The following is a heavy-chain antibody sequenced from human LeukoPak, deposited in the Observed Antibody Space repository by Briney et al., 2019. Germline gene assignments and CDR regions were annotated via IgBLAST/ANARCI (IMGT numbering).Heavy chain of an antibody. V-gene: IGHV3-48*03. J-gene: IGHJ3*01. CDR1: GFTFSSYE. D-gene: IGHD3-16*01. CDR3: ARDFLHLGG. CDR2: ISSSGSTI. Sequence: PGGSLRLSCAASGFTFSSYEMNWVRQAPGKGLEWVSYISSSGSTIYYADSVKGRFTISGDNAKNMLYLQMNSLRAEDTAVYYCARDFLHLGGWGQGTMVTVSS.